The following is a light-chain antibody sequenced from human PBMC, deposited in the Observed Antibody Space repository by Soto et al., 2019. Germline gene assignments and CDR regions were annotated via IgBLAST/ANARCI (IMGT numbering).Light chain of an antibody. J-gene: IGKJ2*01. V-gene: IGKV1-5*01. CDR1: RTISSW. Sequence: DIQMTQSPSTLSASVGDRVTITCRASRTISSWLAWYQQRPGKAPKLLIYDGSNLETGVPSRFSGSRSGTEFTLTISSLQRDDAATYYRQQYNGFSTFAQGTYVDIK. CDR3: QQYNGFST. CDR2: DGS.